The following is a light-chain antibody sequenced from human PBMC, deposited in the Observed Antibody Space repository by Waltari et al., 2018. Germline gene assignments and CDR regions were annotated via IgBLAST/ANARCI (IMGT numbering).Light chain of an antibody. CDR3: QALGTGAWV. Sequence: SYELTQPPSVPVFPGQTASIPPSGDILGNKYASWYQQKPSQSPLLVIYQDTKLPSEIPERFSGSKSANAATLTIAGTQAMDEADYYCQALGTGAWVFGGGTKLTVL. CDR2: QDT. J-gene: IGLJ3*02. CDR1: ILGNKY. V-gene: IGLV3-1*01.